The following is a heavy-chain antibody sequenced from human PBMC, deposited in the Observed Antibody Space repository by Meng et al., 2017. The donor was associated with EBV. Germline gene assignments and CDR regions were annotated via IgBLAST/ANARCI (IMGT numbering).Heavy chain of an antibody. CDR1: CTAFTSDG. CDR3: ARGPSTFDRYLDL. J-gene: IGHJ2*01. V-gene: IGHV1-18*01. Sequence: LQSWGGGKKPSAAALSPCTAFCTAFTSDGYRWWRQAPGRHGRWRGRITPYNENTKVTQTFHSIAHLTADKTTNTVFMHLRNLKADDTAVYYCARGPSTFDRYLDLWGHGTLVTVSS. CDR2: ITPYNENT.